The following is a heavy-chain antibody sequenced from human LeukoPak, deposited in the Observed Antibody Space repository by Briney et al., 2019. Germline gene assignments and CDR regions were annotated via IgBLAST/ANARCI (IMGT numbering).Heavy chain of an antibody. CDR2: IYSGGST. D-gene: IGHD1-14*01. Sequence: GGSLRLSCAASGFTVSNNYMNWVRQAPGKGLEWVSVIYSGGSTSYADSVRGRFTISRDNAKNSLSLQMNSLRAEDTAVYYCARGRSTWHLDYWGQGTLVTVSS. V-gene: IGHV3-66*01. CDR3: ARGRSTWHLDY. J-gene: IGHJ4*02. CDR1: GFTVSNNY.